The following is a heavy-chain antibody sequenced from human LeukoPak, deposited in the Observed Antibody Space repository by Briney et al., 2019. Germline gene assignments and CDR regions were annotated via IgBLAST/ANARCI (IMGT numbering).Heavy chain of an antibody. Sequence: GGSLRLSCVASGFTFNNHAMGWVRQAPGKGLEWVSVISGGGSSSYYADSVKGRFTISRDNSGNTLFPQAHSLRVEDTAVYFCVKGVGEYGFRFDFWGQGSLVSVST. V-gene: IGHV3-23*01. CDR1: GFTFNNHA. CDR2: ISGGGSSS. D-gene: IGHD1-26*01. J-gene: IGHJ4*02. CDR3: VKGVGEYGFRFDF.